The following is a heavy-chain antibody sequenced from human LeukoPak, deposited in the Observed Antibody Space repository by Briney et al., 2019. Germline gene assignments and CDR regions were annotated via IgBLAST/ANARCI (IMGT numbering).Heavy chain of an antibody. CDR1: GGSISSSSYY. CDR3: ARQGGGRYFDWLLSIRAYFDY. J-gene: IGHJ4*02. V-gene: IGHV4-39*01. CDR2: IYYSGST. D-gene: IGHD3-9*01. Sequence: PSETLSLTCTVSGGSISSSSYYWGWIRQPPGKGLEWIGSIYYSGSTYYNPSLKSRATISVDTSKNQFSLKLSSVTAADTAVYYCARQGGGRYFDWLLSIRAYFDYWGQGTLVTVSS.